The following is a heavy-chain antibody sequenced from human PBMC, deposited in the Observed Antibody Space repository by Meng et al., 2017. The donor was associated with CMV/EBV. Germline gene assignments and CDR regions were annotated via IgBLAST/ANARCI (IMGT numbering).Heavy chain of an antibody. CDR1: GFIFSNYA. CDR3: TKGRGLLASASNY. J-gene: IGHJ4*02. V-gene: IGHV3-23*01. Sequence: CPHSGFIFSNYAMSWVRQAPGKGLEWVSSTTGSGDSTYYADSVKGRFTISRDNSKNTLYLQMNSLRAEDTAIYYCTKGRGLLASASNYWGQGTLVTVSS. CDR2: TTGSGDST. D-gene: IGHD1-26*01.